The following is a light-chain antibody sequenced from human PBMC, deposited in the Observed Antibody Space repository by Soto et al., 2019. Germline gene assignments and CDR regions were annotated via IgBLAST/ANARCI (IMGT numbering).Light chain of an antibody. Sequence: QSVLTQPASVSAAPGQRVTISCSGSTSNIGNNFVSWYQQLPGTAPKLLMYEDNKRPSGIPDRISGSKSGTSATLGITGLQTGDEADYYCGTWDSSLSANVFGTGTKVTVL. CDR3: GTWDSSLSANV. V-gene: IGLV1-51*01. CDR1: TSNIGNNF. CDR2: EDN. J-gene: IGLJ1*01.